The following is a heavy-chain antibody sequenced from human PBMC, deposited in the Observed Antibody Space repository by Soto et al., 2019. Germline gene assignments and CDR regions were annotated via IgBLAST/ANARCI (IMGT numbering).Heavy chain of an antibody. Sequence: PGGSLRLSCAASGFTFSSYWMHWVRQAPGKWLVWVSRINSDGSSTSYADSVKGRFTISRDNAKNTLYLQMNSLRAEDTAVYYCASPLAVAGFDAFDIWGQGTMVTVSS. CDR3: ASPLAVAGFDAFDI. CDR1: GFTFSSYW. J-gene: IGHJ3*02. D-gene: IGHD6-19*01. V-gene: IGHV3-74*01. CDR2: INSDGSST.